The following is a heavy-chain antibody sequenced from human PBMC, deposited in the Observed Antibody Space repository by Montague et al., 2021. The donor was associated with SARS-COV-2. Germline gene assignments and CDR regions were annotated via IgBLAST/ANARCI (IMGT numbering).Heavy chain of an antibody. V-gene: IGHV4-39*01. CDR3: VRRGGTYYYGSGSLDP. D-gene: IGHD3-10*01. CDR2: INYSGST. J-gene: IGHJ5*02. Sequence: SETLSLTCKVSGDSITTTTYYWVWIRQPPGKGLEWIGSINYSGSTFYNPSLKSRLSMSMDTSTNQFSLRLTSMTAADTAIYYCVRRGGTYYYGSGSLDPWGQGTLVAVSS. CDR1: GDSITTTTYY.